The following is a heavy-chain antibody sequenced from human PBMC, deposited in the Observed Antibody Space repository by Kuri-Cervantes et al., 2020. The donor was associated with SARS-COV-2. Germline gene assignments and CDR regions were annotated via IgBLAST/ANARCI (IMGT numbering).Heavy chain of an antibody. CDR1: TFTFNNYA. CDR2: ISLPGGDT. J-gene: IGHJ4*02. Sequence: GGSLRLSCAASTFTFNNYALIWVRRAPGKGLEWVSSISLPGGDTNYADSVKGRFTISRDNSKDTLYLQMHSLRAEDTAVYYCATVYTMGVSLDWGQGTLVTVSS. D-gene: IGHD3-16*01. CDR3: ATVYTMGVSLD. V-gene: IGHV3-23*01.